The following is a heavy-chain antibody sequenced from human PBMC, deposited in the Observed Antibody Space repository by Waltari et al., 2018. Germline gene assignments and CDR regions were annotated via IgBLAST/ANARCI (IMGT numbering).Heavy chain of an antibody. CDR1: GFRFSSSW. V-gene: IGHV3-74*01. CDR3: AKLTPPEDY. J-gene: IGHJ4*02. CDR2: INSEGGGI. Sequence: EVQLVESGGSLVQPGGSLRLSCATSGFRFSSSWMHWVRHSPGKGLVWVSRINSEGGGIGYADSVRGRFTVSRDNARNTLYLQMNSLRDEDTAVYYCAKLTPPEDYWGQGTLVTVSS. D-gene: IGHD7-27*01.